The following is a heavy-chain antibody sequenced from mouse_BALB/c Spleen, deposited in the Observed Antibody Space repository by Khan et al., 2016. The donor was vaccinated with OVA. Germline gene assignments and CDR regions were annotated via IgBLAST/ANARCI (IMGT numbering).Heavy chain of an antibody. CDR1: GYTFTNYG. CDR3: ARVGNYWYFDV. D-gene: IGHD2-1*01. CDR2: IYTYTGEP. Sequence: QIQLVQSGPELKKPGETVKISCKASGYTFTNYGMTWVKQAPGKGLKWMGWIYTYTGEPTYADDFKGRFAFSLETSATTASLQINNLKNEDTATDFCARVGNYWYFDVWGAGTTVTVSS. J-gene: IGHJ1*01. V-gene: IGHV9-3-1*01.